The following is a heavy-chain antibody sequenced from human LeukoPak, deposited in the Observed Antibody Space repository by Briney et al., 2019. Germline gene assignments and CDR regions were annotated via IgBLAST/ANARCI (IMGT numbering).Heavy chain of an antibody. Sequence: PSETLSLICTVSGGTLSSNSYHWVWMRQPPGEGRVWIGNINYSGSTFYNPSRKSRVTISVEKSKNQFTLKVSSVTAADTAVYYCARYYNRFWSGYYHYMDVWGKGTTVTVSS. J-gene: IGHJ6*03. V-gene: IGHV4-39*06. CDR2: INYSGST. CDR3: ARYYNRFWSGYYHYMDV. CDR1: GGTLSSNSYH. D-gene: IGHD3-3*01.